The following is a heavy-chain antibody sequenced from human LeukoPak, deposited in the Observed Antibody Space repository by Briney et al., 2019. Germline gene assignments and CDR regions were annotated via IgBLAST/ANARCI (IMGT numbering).Heavy chain of an antibody. D-gene: IGHD3-10*01. CDR3: ASRYYGSGSYDFDY. CDR2: IIPILGIA. Sequence: SVKVSCKASGGTFSSYAISWVRQAPGQGLEWMGRIIPILGIANYAQKFQGRVTITADKSTSAAYMELSSLRSEDTAVYYCASRYYGSGSYDFDYWGQGTLVTVSS. J-gene: IGHJ4*02. V-gene: IGHV1-69*04. CDR1: GGTFSSYA.